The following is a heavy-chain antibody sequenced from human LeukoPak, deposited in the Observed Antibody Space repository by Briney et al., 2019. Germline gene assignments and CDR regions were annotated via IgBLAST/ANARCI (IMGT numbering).Heavy chain of an antibody. CDR3: ARLLENYDFWSGYYSQDY. D-gene: IGHD3-3*01. CDR1: GYTFTSYG. V-gene: IGHV1-18*01. CDR2: ISAYNGNT. J-gene: IGHJ4*02. Sequence: GASVKVSCKASGYTFTSYGISWVRQAPGQGLEWMGWISAYNGNTNYAQKLQGRVTMTTDTSTSTAYMELRSLRSDDTAVYYCARLLENYDFWSGYYSQDYWGQGTLVTVSS.